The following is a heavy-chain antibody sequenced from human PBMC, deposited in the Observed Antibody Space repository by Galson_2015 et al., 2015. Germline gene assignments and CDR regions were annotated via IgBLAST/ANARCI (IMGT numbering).Heavy chain of an antibody. CDR3: AREDYDSSGYRRNYYYGMDV. CDR1: GFTFSSYD. CDR2: ISSSGSTI. Sequence: SLRLSCAASGFTFSSYDMNWVRQAPGKGLEWVSYISSSGSTIYYADSVKGRFTISRDNAKNSLYLQMNSLRAEDTAVYYCAREDYDSSGYRRNYYYGMDVWGQGTTVTVSS. V-gene: IGHV3-48*03. J-gene: IGHJ6*02. D-gene: IGHD3-22*01.